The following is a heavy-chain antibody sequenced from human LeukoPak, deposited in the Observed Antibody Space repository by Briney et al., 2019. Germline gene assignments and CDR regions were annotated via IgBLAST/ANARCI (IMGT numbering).Heavy chain of an antibody. D-gene: IGHD3-10*01. CDR1: GFTFSSYP. CDR2: ISGSGGST. Sequence: GGSLTPSCAASGFTFSSYPMSWVRQAPGKGLEWVSAISGSGGSTYYADSVKGGFTISRDNSKNTLYLQMNSLRDEDTAVYYCAKDQVTMVRGVSYYYYYGMDVWGQGTTVTVSS. V-gene: IGHV3-23*01. CDR3: AKDQVTMVRGVSYYYYYGMDV. J-gene: IGHJ6*02.